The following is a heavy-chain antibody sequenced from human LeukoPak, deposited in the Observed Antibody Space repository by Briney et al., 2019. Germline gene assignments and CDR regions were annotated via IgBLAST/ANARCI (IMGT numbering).Heavy chain of an antibody. CDR1: GGTFSSYA. J-gene: IGHJ4*02. CDR3: AREWELPMLYYFDY. D-gene: IGHD1-26*01. V-gene: IGHV1-69*04. CDR2: IIPILGIA. Sequence: SMKVSCKASGGTFSSYAISWVRQAPGQGLEWMGRIIPILGIANYAQKFQGRVTITADKSTSTAYMELSSLRSEDTAVYYCAREWELPMLYYFDYWGQGTLVTVSS.